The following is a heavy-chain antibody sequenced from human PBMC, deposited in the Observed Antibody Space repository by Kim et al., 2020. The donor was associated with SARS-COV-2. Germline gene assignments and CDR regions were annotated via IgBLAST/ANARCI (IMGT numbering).Heavy chain of an antibody. D-gene: IGHD2-8*01. CDR3: ARLRRWANFDY. Sequence: NNNPYLKSRVSISMDTSNNQISLRLSSVTAADTAVYHCARLRRWANFDYWGQGSLVTVSS. J-gene: IGHJ4*02. V-gene: IGHV4-59*08.